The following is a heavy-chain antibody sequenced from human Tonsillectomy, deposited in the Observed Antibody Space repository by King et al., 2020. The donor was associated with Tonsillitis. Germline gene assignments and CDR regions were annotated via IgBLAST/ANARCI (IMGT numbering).Heavy chain of an antibody. CDR2: IGTTADT. CDR3: ARGVYCSATDCHPPPSDKWFDP. J-gene: IGHJ5*02. V-gene: IGHV3-13*04. CDR1: GFIFSTYD. D-gene: IGHD2-15*01. Sequence: VQLVESGGGLVQPGGSLRLSCAASGFIFSTYDMHWVRQTTGEGLEWVSAIGTTADTYYLDSVKGRFTISRENDKNSLYLQMSSLRTEDTAVYYCARGVYCSATDCHPPPSDKWFDPWGQGTLVTVSS.